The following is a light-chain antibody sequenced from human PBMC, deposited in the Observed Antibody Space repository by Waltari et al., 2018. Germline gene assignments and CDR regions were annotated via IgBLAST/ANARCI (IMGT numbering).Light chain of an antibody. Sequence: DIQTTQSPSSLSASAGDRVTVTCQASQDIGNFLNWYQQKPERAPNLLIYDASNLETGVPSRFSGSGSGTHFTFTITSLQSEDIATYYCQQYDNFPFTFGQGTKVEIK. V-gene: IGKV1-33*01. CDR2: DAS. J-gene: IGKJ2*01. CDR3: QQYDNFPFT. CDR1: QDIGNF.